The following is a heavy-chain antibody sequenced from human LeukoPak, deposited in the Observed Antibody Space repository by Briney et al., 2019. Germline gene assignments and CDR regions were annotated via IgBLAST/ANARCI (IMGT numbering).Heavy chain of an antibody. Sequence: GASVKVSCKASGYTFTSYDINWVRQATGQGLEWMGWMNPNSGNTGYAQKLQGRVTMITDTSTSTAYMELRSLRSDDTAVYYCARVLGETLDIVVVPAAMSPYYFDYWGQGTLVTVSS. CDR3: ARVLGETLDIVVVPAAMSPYYFDY. J-gene: IGHJ4*02. CDR2: MNPNSGNT. V-gene: IGHV1-8*01. CDR1: GYTFTSYD. D-gene: IGHD2-2*03.